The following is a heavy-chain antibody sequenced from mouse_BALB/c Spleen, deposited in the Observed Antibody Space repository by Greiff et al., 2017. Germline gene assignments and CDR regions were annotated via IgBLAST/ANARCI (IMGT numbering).Heavy chain of an antibody. J-gene: IGHJ1*01. CDR1: GFSLTSYG. Sequence: QVQLQQSGPGLVQPSQSLSITCTVSGFSLTSYGVHWVRQSPGKGLEWLGVIWSGGSTDYNAAFISRLSISKDNSKSQVFFKMNSLQANDTAIYYCARNGATTVVAHWYFDVWGAGTTVTVSS. CDR3: ARNGATTVVAHWYFDV. CDR2: IWSGGST. D-gene: IGHD1-1*01. V-gene: IGHV2-2*02.